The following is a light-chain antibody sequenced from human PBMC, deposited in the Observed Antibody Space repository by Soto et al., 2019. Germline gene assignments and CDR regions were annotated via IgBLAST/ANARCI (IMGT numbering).Light chain of an antibody. Sequence: EIVLTQSPATLSLSPGERATLSCRTSQSVSSYLAWYQQKPGQAPRLLIYDASNRATGIPARFSGSGSGTDFTLTISSLEPEDLAVYYCQQRSNWSWTFGQGTKVDIK. V-gene: IGKV3-11*01. J-gene: IGKJ1*01. CDR3: QQRSNWSWT. CDR2: DAS. CDR1: QSVSSY.